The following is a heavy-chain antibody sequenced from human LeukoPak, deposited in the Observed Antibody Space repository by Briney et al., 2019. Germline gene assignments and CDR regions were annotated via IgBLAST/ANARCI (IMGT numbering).Heavy chain of an antibody. J-gene: IGHJ4*02. Sequence: ASVKVSCKASGYTSTGYYIHWVRQAPGQGLEWMGWIKPNSGGTNYAQKFQGRVTMTRDTSISTAYMELSRLRSDDAAVYYCAREFSLGWPPNTLLLLWGQGTLVTVSS. CDR3: AREFSLGWPPNTLLLL. V-gene: IGHV1-2*02. CDR2: IKPNSGGT. CDR1: GYTSTGYY. D-gene: IGHD5-24*01.